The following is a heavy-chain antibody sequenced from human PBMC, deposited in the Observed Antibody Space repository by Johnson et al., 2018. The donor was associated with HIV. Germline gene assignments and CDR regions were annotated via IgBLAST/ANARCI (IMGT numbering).Heavy chain of an antibody. CDR3: ARVQISARWSNALDF. V-gene: IGHV3-20*04. J-gene: IGHJ3*01. CDR1: GFTFDDYG. Sequence: VQLVESGGGVVRPGGSLRLSCAASGFTFDDYGMSWVRQAPGKGLEWVSGINWNGGSTGYADSVKGRFTISRDNSKNTLYLQMNSLRAEDTAVYYCARVQISARWSNALDFCGQGTMVTVSS. CDR2: INWNGGST. D-gene: IGHD2-15*01.